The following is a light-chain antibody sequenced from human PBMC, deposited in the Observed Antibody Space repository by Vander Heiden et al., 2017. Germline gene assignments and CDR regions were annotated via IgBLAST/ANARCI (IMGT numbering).Light chain of an antibody. CDR2: AAS. V-gene: IGKV1-8*01. CDR3: QQDDSYPRT. CDR1: QGISSY. J-gene: IGKJ1*01. Sequence: AILITQSPSSLSASPGDRVTITCRASQGISSYLAWYQQKPGKAPKLLIYAASTLQSGVPSRFSGSGSGTDFTLTISCLQSEDFATYYCQQDDSYPRTFGQGTKVEIK.